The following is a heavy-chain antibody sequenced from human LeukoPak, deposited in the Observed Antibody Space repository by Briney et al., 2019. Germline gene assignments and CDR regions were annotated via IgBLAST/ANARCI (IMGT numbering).Heavy chain of an antibody. D-gene: IGHD5-18*01. CDR2: ISGSGGGT. CDR1: GFTFSSFA. J-gene: IGHJ4*02. V-gene: IGHV3-23*01. Sequence: GGTLRLSCAASGFTFSSFAMSWVRQAPGKGLQRVSAISGSGGGTYYADSVKGRFTISRDNSKNTLYLQMNSLRAEDTAVYYCARSGYSYGTPRDYFDYWGQGTLVTVSS. CDR3: ARSGYSYGTPRDYFDY.